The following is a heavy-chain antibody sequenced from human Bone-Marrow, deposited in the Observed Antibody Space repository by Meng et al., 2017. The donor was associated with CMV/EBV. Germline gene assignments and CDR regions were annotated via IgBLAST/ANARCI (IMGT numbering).Heavy chain of an antibody. CDR3: AKQWQNSGSPMY. CDR1: GFTFSSYA. V-gene: IGHV3-23*01. Sequence: CAASGFTFSSYAMTWVRQAPGKRLEWVSSINNFGDDTYYADSVKGRFTISRDNSKNTVFLQLNSLTAEDTAIYYCAKQWQNSGSPMYWGQGTLVTVSS. D-gene: IGHD3-10*01. CDR2: INNFGDDT. J-gene: IGHJ4*02.